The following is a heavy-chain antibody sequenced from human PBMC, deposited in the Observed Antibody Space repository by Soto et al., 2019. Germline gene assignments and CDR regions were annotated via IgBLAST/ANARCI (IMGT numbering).Heavy chain of an antibody. V-gene: IGHV4-39*07. CDR3: ARVAYYDSSGYLGGMDV. J-gene: IGHJ6*02. CDR1: GGSISSSSYY. Sequence: SETRSLTCTVSGGSISSSSYYWGWIRQPPGKGLEWIGSIYYSGSTFYNPSLKSRVTISVDTSKNQFSLKLSSVTAADTAVYYCARVAYYDSSGYLGGMDVWGQGTTVTVSS. CDR2: IYYSGST. D-gene: IGHD3-22*01.